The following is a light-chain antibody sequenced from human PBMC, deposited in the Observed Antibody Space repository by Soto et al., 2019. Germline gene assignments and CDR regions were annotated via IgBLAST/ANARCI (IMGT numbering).Light chain of an antibody. CDR3: GTWDSRLSAGKV. CDR2: ENN. CDR1: SSNIGNNY. Sequence: QSVLTQPPSVSAAPGQKVTISCSGSSSNIGNNYVSWYQQLPGTAPKLLIYENNKRPSVIPDRFAGYKSGTSATLGITGLQTGDEADYYCGTWDSRLSAGKVFGGGTKVTVL. V-gene: IGLV1-51*02. J-gene: IGLJ3*02.